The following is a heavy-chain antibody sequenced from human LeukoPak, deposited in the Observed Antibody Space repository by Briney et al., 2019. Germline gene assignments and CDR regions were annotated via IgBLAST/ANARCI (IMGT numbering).Heavy chain of an antibody. D-gene: IGHD5-12*01. V-gene: IGHV1-69*06. J-gene: IGHJ3*02. Sequence: SVKVSCKASGGTFSSYAISWVRQAPGQGLEWMGGIIPIFGTANYAQKFQGRVTITADKSTSTAYMELRSLRSEDTAVYYCARGAPEVATIVAPSAFDIWGQGTMVTVSS. CDR3: ARGAPEVATIVAPSAFDI. CDR1: GGTFSSYA. CDR2: IIPIFGTA.